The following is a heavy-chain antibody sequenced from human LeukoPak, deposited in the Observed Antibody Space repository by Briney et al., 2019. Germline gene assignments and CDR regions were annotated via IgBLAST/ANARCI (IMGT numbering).Heavy chain of an antibody. V-gene: IGHV3-7*01. J-gene: IGHJ4*02. D-gene: IGHD3-22*01. CDR3: ARVAYYYDSSGLDY. Sequence: GGSLRLSCAASGFTFSSYWMSWVRQAPGKGLEWVANIKQDGSEKYYVDSVKGRFTISRDNAKNSLYLQMNSLRAEDTAVYYCARVAYYYDSSGLDYWGQGTLVTVSS. CDR1: GFTFSSYW. CDR2: IKQDGSEK.